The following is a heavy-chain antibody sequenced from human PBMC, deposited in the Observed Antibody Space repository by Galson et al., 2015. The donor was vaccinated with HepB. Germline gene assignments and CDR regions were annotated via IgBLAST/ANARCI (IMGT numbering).Heavy chain of an antibody. CDR3: ARVGEFPSVWSSSGLIDY. CDR2: IIPIFGTG. Sequence: SVKVSCKASGGTFSSYAITWVRQAPGQGLEWMGGIIPIFGTGDYAQRFQGRVTITADKSTSTAYLELSSLRSDDTAAYYCARVGEFPSVWSSSGLIDYWGQGTLITVSS. CDR1: GGTFSSYA. J-gene: IGHJ4*02. D-gene: IGHD3-10*01. V-gene: IGHV1-69*06.